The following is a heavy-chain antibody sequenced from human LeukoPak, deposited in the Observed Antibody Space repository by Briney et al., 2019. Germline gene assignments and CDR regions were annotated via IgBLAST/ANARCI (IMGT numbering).Heavy chain of an antibody. CDR1: TSR. Sequence: ASVKVSCKATSRISWVRQAPGQGLEWMGWIGTYGGDTYYAQKFQGRITVTTDTSMSTVYMELRNQRSDDTAVYYCARDLWNFYDDSGYNRDFDSWGQGTLVTVSS. CDR2: IGTYGGDT. D-gene: IGHD3-22*01. V-gene: IGHV1-18*01. J-gene: IGHJ5*01. CDR3: ARDLWNFYDDSGYNRDFDS.